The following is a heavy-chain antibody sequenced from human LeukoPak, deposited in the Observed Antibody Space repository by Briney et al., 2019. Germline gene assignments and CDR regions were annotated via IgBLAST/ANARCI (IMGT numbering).Heavy chain of an antibody. CDR1: GGTFSSYG. V-gene: IGHV1-18*01. CDR3: ARTIAARPNNWFDP. Sequence: ASVKVSCKASGGTFSSYGISWVRQAPGQGLEWMGWISAYNGNTNYAQKLQGRVTMTTDTSTSTAYMELRSLRSDDTAVYYCARTIAARPNNWFDPWGQGTLVTVSS. CDR2: ISAYNGNT. D-gene: IGHD6-6*01. J-gene: IGHJ5*02.